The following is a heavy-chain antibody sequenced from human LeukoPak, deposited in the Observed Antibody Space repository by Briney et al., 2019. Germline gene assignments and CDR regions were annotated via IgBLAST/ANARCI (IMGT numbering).Heavy chain of an antibody. V-gene: IGHV3-30*02. CDR1: GFVLSDYG. Sequence: PGGSLRLSCTASGFVLSDYGMHWVRQAPGKGLEWVAFVRNDGSKEYYVGSVKGPFTISRDKSKNTLYLQMNSLRAEDTAVYSCAKESDGGYHSEGPKTWGLGTLVTVSS. J-gene: IGHJ5*02. D-gene: IGHD5-12*01. CDR3: AKESDGGYHSEGPKT. CDR2: VRNDGSKE.